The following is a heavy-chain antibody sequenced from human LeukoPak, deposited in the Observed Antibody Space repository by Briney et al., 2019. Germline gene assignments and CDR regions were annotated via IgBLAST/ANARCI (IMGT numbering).Heavy chain of an antibody. CDR1: GGSISSYY. V-gene: IGHV4-59*01. J-gene: IGHJ3*01. Sequence: SETLSLTCTVSGGSISSYYWSWIRQPPGKGLEWIGYICYSGSTNYNPSLKSRVTISVDTSKNQFSLKLSSVTAADTAVYYCARSSYYYGSGSYYNLWGQGTMVTVSS. CDR3: ARSSYYYGSGSYYNL. CDR2: ICYSGST. D-gene: IGHD3-10*01.